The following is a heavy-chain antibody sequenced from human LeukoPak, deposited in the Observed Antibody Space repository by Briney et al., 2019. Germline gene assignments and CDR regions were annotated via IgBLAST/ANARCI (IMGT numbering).Heavy chain of an antibody. J-gene: IGHJ4*02. D-gene: IGHD6-13*01. V-gene: IGHV3-43*01. Sequence: GGSLRLSCAASGFTIDDHTMHWVRQAPGKGLDWVSLISWDGGSTYYADSVKGRFTISRDNSKNSLYLQMNSLRTEDTALYYCAKAALAYSSSWYLFDYWGQGTLVTVSS. CDR2: ISWDGGST. CDR3: AKAALAYSSSWYLFDY. CDR1: GFTIDDHT.